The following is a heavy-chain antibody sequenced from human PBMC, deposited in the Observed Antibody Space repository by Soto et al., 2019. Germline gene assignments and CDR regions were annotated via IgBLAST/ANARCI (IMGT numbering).Heavy chain of an antibody. Sequence: SETLSLTCTVSGGSVSSGSYYWSWIRQPPGKGLEWIGYIYYSGSTNYNPSLKSRVTISVDTSKNQFSLKLSSVTAADTAVYYCARARSSWYPFFDYWGQGTLVTVSS. CDR2: IYYSGST. CDR3: ARARSSWYPFFDY. D-gene: IGHD6-13*01. V-gene: IGHV4-61*01. J-gene: IGHJ4*02. CDR1: GGSVSSGSYY.